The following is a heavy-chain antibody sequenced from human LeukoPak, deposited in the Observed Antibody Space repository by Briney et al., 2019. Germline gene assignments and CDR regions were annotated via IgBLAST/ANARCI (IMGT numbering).Heavy chain of an antibody. CDR3: AREQIVGAEDYFDY. Sequence: GGSLRLSCAASGFTFSSYSMNWVRQTPGKGLEWVSYISSSSSTIYYADSVKGRFTISRDNAKNSLYLQMNSLRAEDTAVYYCAREQIVGAEDYFDYWGQGTLVTVSS. CDR1: GFTFSSYS. D-gene: IGHD1-26*01. CDR2: ISSSSSTI. J-gene: IGHJ4*02. V-gene: IGHV3-48*01.